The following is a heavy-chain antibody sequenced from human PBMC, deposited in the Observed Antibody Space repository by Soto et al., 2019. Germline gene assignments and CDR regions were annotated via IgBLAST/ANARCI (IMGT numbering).Heavy chain of an antibody. J-gene: IGHJ6*02. V-gene: IGHV4-31*03. CDR3: ARDQIVVVPALPPIYYYYGMDV. CDR2: IYYSGST. CDR1: GGSISSGGYY. D-gene: IGHD2-2*01. Sequence: QVQLQESGPGLVKPSQTLSLTCTVSGGSISSGGYYWSWIRQHPGKGLEWIGYIYYSGSTYYNPSLKSRVTISVDTSKNQFSLKLSSVTAADTAVYYCARDQIVVVPALPPIYYYYGMDVWGQGTTVTVSS.